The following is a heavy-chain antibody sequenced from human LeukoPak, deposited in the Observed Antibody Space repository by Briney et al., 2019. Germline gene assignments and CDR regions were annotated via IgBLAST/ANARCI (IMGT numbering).Heavy chain of an antibody. J-gene: IGHJ4*02. CDR2: ISYDGGKQ. D-gene: IGHD4-23*01. V-gene: IGHV3-30-3*01. Sequence: QPGRSLRLSCAASGFTFSTYAMHWVRQAPGKGLEWVAAISYDGGKQYYPDSAKGRFTISRDNSKNTLFLQMNSLRAEDTAVYYCASTVANDYWGQGTLVTVSS. CDR3: ASTVANDY. CDR1: GFTFSTYA.